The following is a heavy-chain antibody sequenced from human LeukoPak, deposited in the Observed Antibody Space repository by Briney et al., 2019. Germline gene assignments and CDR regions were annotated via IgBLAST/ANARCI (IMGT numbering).Heavy chain of an antibody. CDR2: FSAYNGNT. D-gene: IGHD3-10*01. Sequence: GASVKVSCKASGYTFSTNGISWVPEAPGQGLECMGWFSAYNGNTNYAQKLQGRVTMTTDTSTSTAYMEVGSFCADDRALCYCGRERGCAPLDSWGQGTRVPVSS. CDR1: GYTFSTNG. V-gene: IGHV1-18*01. CDR3: GRERGCAPLDS. J-gene: IGHJ4*02.